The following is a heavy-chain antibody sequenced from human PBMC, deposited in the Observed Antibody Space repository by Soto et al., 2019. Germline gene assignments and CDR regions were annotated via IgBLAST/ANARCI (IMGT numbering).Heavy chain of an antibody. CDR3: ARGSDSSGWSFDY. CDR1: GFTVSSNY. J-gene: IGHJ4*02. CDR2: IYSGGNT. D-gene: IGHD6-13*01. Sequence: GGSLRLSCASSGFTVSSNYMTWVRQAPGQGLEWVSIIYSGGNTYYADSVKGRFTISRDNSKNTLYLQMTSLRAEDTAVYYCARGSDSSGWSFDYWGQGILVTVSS. V-gene: IGHV3-53*01.